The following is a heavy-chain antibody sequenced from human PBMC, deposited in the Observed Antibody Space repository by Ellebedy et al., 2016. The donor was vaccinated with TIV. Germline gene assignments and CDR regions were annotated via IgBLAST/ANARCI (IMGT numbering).Heavy chain of an antibody. D-gene: IGHD4-17*01. CDR2: LYSGGSI. CDR3: VLGDYGLNLPGDY. Sequence: GESLKISXAASGITVSNSFMIWVRQAPGKGLEWLSILYSGGSIYYADSVRGRFTISRDNAKNTLYLQMNSLRSEDTAVYYCVLGDYGLNLPGDYWGQGTLVTVSS. V-gene: IGHV3-66*01. CDR1: GITVSNSF. J-gene: IGHJ4*02.